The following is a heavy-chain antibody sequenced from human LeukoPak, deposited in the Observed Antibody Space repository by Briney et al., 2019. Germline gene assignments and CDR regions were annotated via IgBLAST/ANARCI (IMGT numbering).Heavy chain of an antibody. CDR3: ARGKQLVHRTPFGY. CDR1: GGSFSGYY. Sequence: SETLSLTCAVYGGSFSGYYWSWIRRPPGKGLEWIGEINHSGSTNYNPSLKSRVTISVDTSKNQFSLKLSSVTAADTAVYYCARGKQLVHRTPFGYWGQGTLVTVSS. D-gene: IGHD6-6*01. CDR2: INHSGST. V-gene: IGHV4-34*01. J-gene: IGHJ4*02.